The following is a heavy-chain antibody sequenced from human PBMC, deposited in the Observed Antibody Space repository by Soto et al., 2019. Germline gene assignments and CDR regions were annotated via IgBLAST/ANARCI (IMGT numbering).Heavy chain of an antibody. CDR1: GYTFTSYG. CDR3: ARDEDAAMPHFFDY. D-gene: IGHD5-18*01. J-gene: IGHJ4*02. Sequence: ASLKVSCKASGYTFTSYGIIWVRQAPGQGLEWMGWISAYNGNTNYAQKLQGRVTMTTDTSTSTAYMELRSLRSDDTAVYYCARDEDAAMPHFFDYWGQGTPVTVLL. V-gene: IGHV1-18*04. CDR2: ISAYNGNT.